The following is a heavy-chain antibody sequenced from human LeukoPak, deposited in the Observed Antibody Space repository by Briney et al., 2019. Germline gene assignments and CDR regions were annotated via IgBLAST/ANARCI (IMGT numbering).Heavy chain of an antibody. CDR1: GFTFSSYN. CDR2: ISSSSSPI. J-gene: IGHJ4*02. V-gene: IGHV3-48*02. D-gene: IGHD3-16*01. CDR3: SRGGTHCPDY. Sequence: GGSLRPSCPASGFTFSSYNMNWVRQAPGKGLEWVSYISSSSSPIFYADSVKGRFTISRDTAKNSLYLQMNSLRDEDTAVYYCSRGGTHCPDYWGQGTLVTVSS.